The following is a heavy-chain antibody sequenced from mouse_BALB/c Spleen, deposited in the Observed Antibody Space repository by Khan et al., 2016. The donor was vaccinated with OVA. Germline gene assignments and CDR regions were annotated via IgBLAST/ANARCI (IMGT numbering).Heavy chain of an antibody. Sequence: VELVESGPGLVAPSQSLSITCTVSGFSLTNYGVHWVRQPPGKGLEWLGVIWAGGSTNSNSALMSRLSICNDNSKSQVFLKMNSLQTDYTARYYCARLEDIWGQGTTLTVSS. CDR3: ARLEDI. V-gene: IGHV2-9*02. J-gene: IGHJ2*01. CDR1: GFSLTNYG. CDR2: IWAGGST. D-gene: IGHD1-3*01.